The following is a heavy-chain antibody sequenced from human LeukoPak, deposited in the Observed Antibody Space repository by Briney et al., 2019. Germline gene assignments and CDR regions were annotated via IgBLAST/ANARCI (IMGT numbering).Heavy chain of an antibody. CDR2: INSDGSST. CDR3: ARAGGDCSSTSCYSIPLGY. CDR1: GFTFSSYR. Sequence: PGGSLRLSCAASGFTFSSYRMHWVRQAPGKGLVWVSRINSDGSSTSYADSVKGRFTISRDNAKNTLYLQMNSLRAEDTAVYYCARAGGDCSSTSCYSIPLGYWGQGTLVTVSS. V-gene: IGHV3-74*01. D-gene: IGHD2-2*01. J-gene: IGHJ4*02.